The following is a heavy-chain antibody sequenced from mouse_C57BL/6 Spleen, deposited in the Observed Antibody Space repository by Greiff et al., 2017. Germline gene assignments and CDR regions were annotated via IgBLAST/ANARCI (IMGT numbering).Heavy chain of an antibody. D-gene: IGHD1-1*01. Sequence: QVQLKQSGAELVRPGASVTLSCKASGYTFTDYEMHWVKQTPVHGLEWIGAIDPETGGTAYNQKFKGKAILTADKSSSTAYMELRSLTSEDSAVYYCTRSLLLRSHYAMDYWGQGTSVTVSS. CDR3: TRSLLLRSHYAMDY. CDR2: IDPETGGT. J-gene: IGHJ4*01. CDR1: GYTFTDYE. V-gene: IGHV1-15*01.